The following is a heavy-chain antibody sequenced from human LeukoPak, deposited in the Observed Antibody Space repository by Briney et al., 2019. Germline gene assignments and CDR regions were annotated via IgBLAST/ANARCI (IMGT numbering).Heavy chain of an antibody. CDR2: MSYDGSDN. D-gene: IGHD1-26*01. CDR3: ARDRGRVGASMVY. J-gene: IGHJ4*02. V-gene: IGHV3-30*01. Sequence: GRSLRLSCAASGFTFSSYTMHWVRQAPGKGLEWVAVMSYDGSDNYYADSVKGRFTISRDNSRTTVYLQMNSLRAEDTAVYYCARDRGRVGASMVYWGQGTLVTVSS. CDR1: GFTFSSYT.